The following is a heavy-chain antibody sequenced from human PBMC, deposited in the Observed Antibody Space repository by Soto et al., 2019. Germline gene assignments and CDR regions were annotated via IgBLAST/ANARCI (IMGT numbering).Heavy chain of an antibody. J-gene: IGHJ6*02. D-gene: IGHD6-13*01. CDR1: GFTFSSYE. Sequence: GSLRLSCAASGFTFSSYEMNWVRQAPGKGLEWVSYISSSGTTIYYSDSVEGRFTISRDNAKNSLYLQMHSLRAEDTAVYYCAPAPAGLDVWGQGTTVTVSS. V-gene: IGHV3-48*03. CDR2: ISSSGTTI. CDR3: APAPAGLDV.